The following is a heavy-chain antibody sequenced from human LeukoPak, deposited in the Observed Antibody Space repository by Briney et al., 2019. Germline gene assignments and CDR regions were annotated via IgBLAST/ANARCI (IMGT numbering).Heavy chain of an antibody. J-gene: IGHJ4*02. CDR1: GFTFSGSA. V-gene: IGHV3-23*01. D-gene: IGHD5-12*01. CDR3: AKSRGYSAYDFPDY. Sequence: GGSLRLSCAASGFTFSGSAMHWVRQAPGKGLEWVSGISGSAGSTYCADSVKGRFSISRDNSKNTLYLQMNSLRVEDTAVYYCAKSRGYSAYDFPDYWGQGTLVTVSS. CDR2: ISGSAGST.